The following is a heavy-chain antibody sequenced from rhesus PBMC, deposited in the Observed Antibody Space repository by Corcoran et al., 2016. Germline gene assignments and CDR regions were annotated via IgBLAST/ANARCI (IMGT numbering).Heavy chain of an antibody. CDR2: NKKKANGVTA. CDR1: GFTISDYY. Sequence: EVQLVESGGGLVQPGGSLRLSCAASGFTISDYYMSWVRQAPGKGPEWVGFNKKKANGVTAEFAAYVKGRFTISRDDSKSIASLQMNSLKTEDTAVYYCARSRGSGSYYSPSYGLDSWGQGVVVTVSS. J-gene: IGHJ6*01. D-gene: IGHD3-16*01. V-gene: IGHV3S22*01. CDR3: ARSRGSGSYYSPSYGLDS.